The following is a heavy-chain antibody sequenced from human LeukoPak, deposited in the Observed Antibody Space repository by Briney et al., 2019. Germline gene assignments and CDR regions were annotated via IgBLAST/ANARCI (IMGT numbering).Heavy chain of an antibody. V-gene: IGHV3-9*01. Sequence: GRSLRLSCAASGFTFDDYAMHWVRQAPGKGLEWVSGISWNSGSIGYADSVKGRFTISRDNAKNTLYLQMNSLRAEDTAVYYCARVSYYDSSGFDYRGQGTLVTVSS. CDR3: ARVSYYDSSGFDY. D-gene: IGHD3-22*01. CDR1: GFTFDDYA. J-gene: IGHJ4*02. CDR2: ISWNSGSI.